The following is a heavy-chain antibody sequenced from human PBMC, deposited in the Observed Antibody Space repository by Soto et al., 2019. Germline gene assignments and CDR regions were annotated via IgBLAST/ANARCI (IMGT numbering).Heavy chain of an antibody. Sequence: EVHLVESGGGLVKPGGSLRLSCAASGFTFSSYSMNWVRQAPGKGLEWVSSITSTGSYIHYADSLKGRITISRDNAKNSLYLQMNSLRVEDTAVYYCARDHWLVGLDYQYYGMDVWGQGTTVTVSS. D-gene: IGHD6-19*01. CDR1: GFTFSSYS. CDR2: ITSTGSYI. CDR3: ARDHWLVGLDYQYYGMDV. V-gene: IGHV3-21*01. J-gene: IGHJ6*02.